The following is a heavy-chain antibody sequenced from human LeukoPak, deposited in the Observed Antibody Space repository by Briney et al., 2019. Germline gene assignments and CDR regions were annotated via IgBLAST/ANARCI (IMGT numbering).Heavy chain of an antibody. V-gene: IGHV4-34*01. J-gene: IGHJ6*04. CDR1: GGSFSGYY. CDR2: INHSGST. CDR3: AGGVSRYFDWLPNYGMDV. Sequence: SETLSLTCAVYGGSFSGYYWSWIRQPPGKGLEWIGEINHSGSTNYNPSLKSRVTISVDTSKNQFSLKLSSVTAADTAVYYCAGGVSRYFDWLPNYGMDVWGKGTTVTVSS. D-gene: IGHD3-9*01.